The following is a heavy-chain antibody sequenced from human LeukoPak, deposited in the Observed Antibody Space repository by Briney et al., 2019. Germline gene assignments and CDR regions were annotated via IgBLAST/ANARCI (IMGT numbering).Heavy chain of an antibody. D-gene: IGHD3-22*01. CDR1: GGSISSSSYY. V-gene: IGHV4-39*07. CDR3: ARVVGTTMMVVDPYYFDV. Sequence: SETLSLTCTVSGGSISSSSYYWGWIRQPPGKGLEWIGTIYYSGSTYYNPSLKSRVTISVDTSKNHFSLRLRSVTAADTAVYYCARVVGTTMMVVDPYYFDVWGQGTLVTVSS. CDR2: IYYSGST. J-gene: IGHJ4*02.